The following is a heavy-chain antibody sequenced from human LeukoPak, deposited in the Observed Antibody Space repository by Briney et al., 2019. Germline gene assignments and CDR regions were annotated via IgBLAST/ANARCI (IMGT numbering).Heavy chain of an antibody. D-gene: IGHD6-19*01. CDR3: ASLSGGAGAFDI. CDR1: GGSISSSNW. CDR2: IYHSGST. V-gene: IGHV4-4*02. J-gene: IGHJ3*02. Sequence: SETLSLTCAVSGGSISSSNWWSWVRQPPGKGLEWIGEIYHSGSTNYNPSLKSRVTISVDKSKNQFSLELSSVTAADTAVYYCASLSGGAGAFDIWGQGTMVTVSS.